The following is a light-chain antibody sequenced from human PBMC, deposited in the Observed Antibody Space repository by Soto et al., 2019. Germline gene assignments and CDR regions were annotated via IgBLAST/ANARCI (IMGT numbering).Light chain of an antibody. CDR2: EVS. CDR3: SSYTSSSSYVV. Sequence: QSALTQPASVSGSPGQSITISCTGTSSDVGGYNYVSWYQQHPGKAPKLMIYEVSNRPSGVSNRFSGSKSGNTASLTISGLQAEDEADYCCSSYTSSSSYVVVGGGTKLTVL. J-gene: IGLJ2*01. V-gene: IGLV2-14*01. CDR1: SSDVGGYNY.